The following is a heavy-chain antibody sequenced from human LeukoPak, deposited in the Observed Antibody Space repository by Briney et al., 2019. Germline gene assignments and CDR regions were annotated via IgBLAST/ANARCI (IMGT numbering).Heavy chain of an antibody. CDR1: GFTFSNAW. Sequence: PGGSLRLSCAASGFTFSNAWMGWVRQAPGKGLEWVGRIKRTTDGGTTDYAAPVKDRFTISRDDSKNTLYLQMNSLKTEDTAVYYCTTENYDYDFWSGHYYYYYMDVWGKGTTVTVSS. CDR3: TTENYDYDFWSGHYYYYYMDV. CDR2: IKRTTDGGTT. J-gene: IGHJ6*03. D-gene: IGHD3-3*01. V-gene: IGHV3-15*01.